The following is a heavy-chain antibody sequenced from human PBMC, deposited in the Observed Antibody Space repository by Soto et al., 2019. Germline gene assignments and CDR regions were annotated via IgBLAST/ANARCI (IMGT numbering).Heavy chain of an antibody. V-gene: IGHV4-61*01. Sequence: PSETLSLTCTVSGCSVSSGSYYWSWIRQPPGKGLEWIGYIYYSGSTNYNPSLKSRVTISVDTSKNQFSLKLSSVTAADTAVYYCAREKGYDFWSGYPYYYYYGMDVWGQGTTVTVSS. J-gene: IGHJ6*02. CDR1: GCSVSSGSYY. D-gene: IGHD3-3*01. CDR2: IYYSGST. CDR3: AREKGYDFWSGYPYYYYYGMDV.